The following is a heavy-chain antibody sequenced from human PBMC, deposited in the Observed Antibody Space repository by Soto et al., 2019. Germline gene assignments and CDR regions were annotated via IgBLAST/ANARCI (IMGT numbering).Heavy chain of an antibody. J-gene: IGHJ6*02. CDR3: ARDPQRGYSGMDV. V-gene: IGHV3-48*02. D-gene: IGHD2-2*01. Sequence: GGSLRLSCAASAFTFRSYAMNWVRQAPGKGLEWVSYISSGGQTIKSTDSVKGRFTISRDNAKNSLYLQMSGLRDEDTGVYYCARDPQRGYSGMDVWGQGTTVTVSS. CDR1: AFTFRSYA. CDR2: ISSGGQTI.